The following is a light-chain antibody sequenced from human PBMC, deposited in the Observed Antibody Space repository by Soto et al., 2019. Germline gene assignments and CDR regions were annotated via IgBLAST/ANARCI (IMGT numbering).Light chain of an antibody. CDR1: QSINTY. CDR3: QQRRSWQVT. J-gene: IGKJ5*01. Sequence: ENLLTQSTATLSLSPGEGATLSCRASQSINTYLAWYQQKPGQAPRPLIYDASKRATGIPARFSGSRSGTNFTLTISSLEPEDFAVYYCQQRRSWQVTFGQGTRL. CDR2: DAS. V-gene: IGKV3D-11*02.